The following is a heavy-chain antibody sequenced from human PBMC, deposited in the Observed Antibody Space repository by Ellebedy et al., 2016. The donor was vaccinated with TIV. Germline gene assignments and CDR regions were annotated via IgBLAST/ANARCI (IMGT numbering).Heavy chain of an antibody. D-gene: IGHD6-19*01. CDR2: MFHSGST. CDR3: ARALSRGWYLFDY. V-gene: IGHV4-38-2*02. CDR1: GYFISSGYY. J-gene: IGHJ4*02. Sequence: GSLRLSXTVSGYFISSGYYWGWIRQPPGQGLEWIGSMFHSGSTYYNPSLKSRVTISVDTTKNQWSLRLRSVTAADTAVYYCARALSRGWYLFDYWGQGILVSVSS.